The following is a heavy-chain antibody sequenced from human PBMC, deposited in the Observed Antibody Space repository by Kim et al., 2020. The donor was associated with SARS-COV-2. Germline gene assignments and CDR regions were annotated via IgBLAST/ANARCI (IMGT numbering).Heavy chain of an antibody. V-gene: IGHV3-21*01. Sequence: GGSPRLSCAASGFTFSSYSMNWVRQAPGKGLEWISSISSSGSYIYYADSMKGRFTISRDNARASLYLQMNSLRAEDTAVYYCARVLTSGWSYFDYWGQGTLVTVSS. CDR2: ISSSGSYI. CDR1: GFTFSSYS. CDR3: ARVLTSGWSYFDY. J-gene: IGHJ4*02. D-gene: IGHD6-19*01.